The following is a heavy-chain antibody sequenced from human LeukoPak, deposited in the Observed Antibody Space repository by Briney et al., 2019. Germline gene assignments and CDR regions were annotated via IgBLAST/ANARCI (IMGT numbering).Heavy chain of an antibody. CDR1: GGSISSYY. J-gene: IGHJ3*02. V-gene: IGHV4-59*08. Sequence: PSETLSLTCTVSGGSISSYYWSWIRHPPGKGLEWIGYIYYSGSTNYNPSLKSRVTISVDTSKNQFSLKLSSVTVADTAVYYCARHILSGDFEIWGQGTMVTVSS. D-gene: IGHD3-10*01. CDR3: ARHILSGDFEI. CDR2: IYYSGST.